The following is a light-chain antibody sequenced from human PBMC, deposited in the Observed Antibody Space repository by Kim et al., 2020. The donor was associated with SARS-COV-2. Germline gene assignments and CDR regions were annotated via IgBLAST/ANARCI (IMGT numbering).Light chain of an antibody. CDR1: QGFSRTY. CDR3: PQYCSSPPT. J-gene: IGKJ1*01. V-gene: IGKV3-20*01. CDR2: GAF. Sequence: PRETAPPPCRCRQGFSRTYLAWYQPKPGPAPRPLIYGAFSSATGIPDGFSGSWAGTDFTLTIRRLEPEDFAVYYCPQYCSSPPTFGQRTKVDIK.